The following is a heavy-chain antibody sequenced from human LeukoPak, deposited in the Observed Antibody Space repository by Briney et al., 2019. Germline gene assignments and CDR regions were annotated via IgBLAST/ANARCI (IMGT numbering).Heavy chain of an antibody. CDR2: ISAYNGNT. CDR3: ATDPEYSSGWYHFPFDY. V-gene: IGHV1-18*01. J-gene: IGHJ4*02. D-gene: IGHD6-19*01. CDR1: GYTFTSYG. Sequence: ASVKVSCKASGYTFTSYGISWVRQAPGQGLEWMGWISAYNGNTNYAQKLQGRVTMTTDTSTSTAYMELRSLRSDDTAVYYCATDPEYSSGWYHFPFDYWGQGTLVTVSS.